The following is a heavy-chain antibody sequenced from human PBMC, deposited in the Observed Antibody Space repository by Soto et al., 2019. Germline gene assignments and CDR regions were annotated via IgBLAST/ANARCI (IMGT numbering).Heavy chain of an antibody. CDR1: GGSVSSGSYY. Sequence: QVQLQESGPGLVKPSETLSLTCTVSGGSVSSGSYYWSWIRQPPGKGLEWIGYIYYSGSTSYNPSLKRRVTISVDTSKNQFSLKLSSVTAADTAVYYCARIPYDILTGYGYYGMDVWGQGTTVTVSS. D-gene: IGHD3-9*01. CDR2: IYYSGST. J-gene: IGHJ6*02. CDR3: ARIPYDILTGYGYYGMDV. V-gene: IGHV4-61*01.